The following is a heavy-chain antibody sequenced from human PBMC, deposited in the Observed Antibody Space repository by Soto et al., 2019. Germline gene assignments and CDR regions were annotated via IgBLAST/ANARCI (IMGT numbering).Heavy chain of an antibody. V-gene: IGHV3-23*01. CDR3: AKGEQHQAYYCFGMDV. J-gene: IGHJ6*02. CDR2: ISGSGGST. Sequence: QPGGSLRLSCAASGFTFSSYAMSWVRQAPGKGLEWVSAISGSGGSTYYADSVKGRFTISSDNHKKTPHLQMNSLRPKDTAVYDFAKGEQHQAYYCFGMDVWGQGTTVTVSS. CDR1: GFTFSSYA. D-gene: IGHD6-13*01.